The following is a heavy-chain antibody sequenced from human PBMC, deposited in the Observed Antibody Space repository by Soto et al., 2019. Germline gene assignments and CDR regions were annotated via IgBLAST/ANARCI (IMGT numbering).Heavy chain of an antibody. CDR2: INAGNGNT. J-gene: IGHJ4*02. Sequence: ASVKVSCKASGYTFTSYAMHWVRQAPGQRLEWMGWINAGNGNTKYSQKFQGRVTITRDTSASTAYMELSSLRSEDTAVYYCARYGYCSSTSCYGEGYFDYWGQGTLFPVSS. V-gene: IGHV1-3*01. CDR1: GYTFTSYA. CDR3: ARYGYCSSTSCYGEGYFDY. D-gene: IGHD2-2*01.